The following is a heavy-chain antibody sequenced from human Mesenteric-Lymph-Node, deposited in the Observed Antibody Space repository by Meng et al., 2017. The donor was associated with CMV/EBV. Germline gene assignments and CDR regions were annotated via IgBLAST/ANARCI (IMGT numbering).Heavy chain of an antibody. CDR1: GFTFDDYA. V-gene: IGHV3-9*01. D-gene: IGHD6-19*01. CDR2: ITWSSGSI. J-gene: IGHJ2*01. Sequence: GGSLRLSCAASGFTFDDYAMHWVRQAPGKGLEWVSGITWSSGSIGYADSVKGRFTNSRDNAKNSLYLQMNSLRAEDTAFYYCAKDFSSGWSTFDPWGRGTLVTVSS. CDR3: AKDFSSGWSTFDP.